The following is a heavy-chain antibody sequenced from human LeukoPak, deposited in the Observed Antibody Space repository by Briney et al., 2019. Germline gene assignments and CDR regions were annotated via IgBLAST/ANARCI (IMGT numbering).Heavy chain of an antibody. CDR2: INHSGTT. CDR1: GGSFTDYF. V-gene: IGHV4-34*01. Sequence: SETLSLTCALYGGSFTDYFWNWIRQPPGKGLEWIGEINHSGTTSYNPSLKSRVTMSVDTSKKQFSLNLSSVTAADTAVYYCAKSYYYYGLDVWGQGTTVTVSS. CDR3: AKSYYYYGLDV. J-gene: IGHJ6*02.